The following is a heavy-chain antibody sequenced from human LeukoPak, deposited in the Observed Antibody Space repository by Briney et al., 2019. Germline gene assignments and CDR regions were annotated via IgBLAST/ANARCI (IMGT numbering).Heavy chain of an antibody. CDR3: ARGGPTVVNPEYYFDY. J-gene: IGHJ4*02. D-gene: IGHD4-23*01. Sequence: KPSETLSLTCAVSGGSISSGGYSWSWIRQPPGKGLEWIGYIYHSGSTYYNPSLKSRVTISVDRSKNQFSLKLSSVTAADTAVYYCARGGPTVVNPEYYFDYWGQGTLVTVSS. CDR1: GGSISSGGYS. CDR2: IYHSGST. V-gene: IGHV4-30-2*01.